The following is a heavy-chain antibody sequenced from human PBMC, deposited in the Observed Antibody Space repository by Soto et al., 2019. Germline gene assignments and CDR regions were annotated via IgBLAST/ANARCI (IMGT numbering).Heavy chain of an antibody. CDR1: GDTFTSYG. CDR2: ISAYNGNT. D-gene: IGHD3-3*01. V-gene: IGHV1-18*01. J-gene: IGHJ5*02. CDR3: ARVGIGFTIFGVVTSMEWFDP. Sequence: QVPLVQSGAEVKKPGASVKVSCKASGDTFTSYGIIWVRQAPGQGLEWMGWISAYNGNTNYAQKLQGRVTMTTDTATSTAYMELRSLRSDDTAVYYCARVGIGFTIFGVVTSMEWFDPWGQGTLVTVSS.